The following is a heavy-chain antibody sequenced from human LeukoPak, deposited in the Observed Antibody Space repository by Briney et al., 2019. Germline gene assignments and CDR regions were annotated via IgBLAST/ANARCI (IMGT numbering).Heavy chain of an antibody. J-gene: IGHJ2*01. CDR3: ARRHIGYDRSSYYPNGYFDL. V-gene: IGHV4-39*01. CDR1: GGPISSISYY. D-gene: IGHD3-22*01. Sequence: SETLSLTCTVCGGPISSISYYWARIRQPPAKGREWIECIYYSESLNYNPSCKSRVTLSVDTSKNQRSLKLSSVTDADTAVYYWARRHIGYDRSSYYPNGYFDLWRRGTLVTDS. CDR2: IYYSESL.